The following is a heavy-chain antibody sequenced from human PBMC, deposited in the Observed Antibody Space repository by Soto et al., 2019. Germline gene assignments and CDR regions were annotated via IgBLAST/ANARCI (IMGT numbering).Heavy chain of an antibody. D-gene: IGHD3-3*01. V-gene: IGHV4-59*08. CDR2: IYYSGST. J-gene: IGHJ4*02. Sequence: LSLTCTVSGGSISSYYWSWIRQPPGKGLEWIGYIYYSGSTNYNPSLKSRVTISVDTSKNQFSLKLSSVTAADTAVYYCARRFLGVYDYWGQGTLVTAPQ. CDR3: ARRFLGVYDY. CDR1: GGSISSYY.